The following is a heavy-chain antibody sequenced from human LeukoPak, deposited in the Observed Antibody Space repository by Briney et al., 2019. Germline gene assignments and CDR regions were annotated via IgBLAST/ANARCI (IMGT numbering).Heavy chain of an antibody. Sequence: PSETLSLTCAVYGGSFSGYYWSWIRQPPGKGLEWIGEINHSGSTNYNPSLKSRVTISVDTSKNQFSLKLSSVTAADTAVYYCATKAQPFGVVIILDYYYYMDVWGKGTTVTVSS. CDR1: GGSFSGYY. D-gene: IGHD3-3*01. J-gene: IGHJ6*03. CDR2: INHSGST. CDR3: ATKAQPFGVVIILDYYYYMDV. V-gene: IGHV4-34*01.